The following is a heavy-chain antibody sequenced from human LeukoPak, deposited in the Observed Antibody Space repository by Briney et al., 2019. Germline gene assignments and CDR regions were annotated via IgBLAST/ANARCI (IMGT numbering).Heavy chain of an antibody. CDR1: GFTFSSSW. CDR2: MNQDGSRK. V-gene: IGHV3-7*01. D-gene: IGHD3-10*01. J-gene: IGHJ4*02. Sequence: GGSLRLSCVASGFTFSSSWMSWGRQGPGEGPEWVANMNQDGSRKFYVDSVEGRFTISRDNAKNSLFLEMNGLRDEDTAVYYCTRDSQGSGTYSTDHWGQGTLVTVSS. CDR3: TRDSQGSGTYSTDH.